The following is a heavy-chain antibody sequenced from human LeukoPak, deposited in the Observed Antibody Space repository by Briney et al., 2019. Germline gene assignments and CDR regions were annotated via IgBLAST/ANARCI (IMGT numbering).Heavy chain of an antibody. J-gene: IGHJ4*02. CDR3: AILGYCSSTSCYTDFDY. D-gene: IGHD2-2*02. CDR1: GYTFTSYY. V-gene: IGHV1-2*02. CDR2: INPNSGGT. Sequence: ASVKVSCKASGYTFTSYYMHWVRQAPGQGLEWMGWINPNSGGTNYAQKFQGRVTMTRDTSISTAYMELSRLRSDDTAVYYCAILGYCSSTSCYTDFDYWGQGTLVTVSS.